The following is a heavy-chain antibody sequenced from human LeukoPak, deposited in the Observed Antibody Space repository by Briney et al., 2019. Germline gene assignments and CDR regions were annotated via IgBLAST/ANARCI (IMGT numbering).Heavy chain of an antibody. Sequence: PGGSLRLSCAASGFTFSSYWMHWVRQAPGKGLMWVSRINSDGSRTTYADSVRGRFTISRDNAKSTLYLQMNSLRAEDTAVYHCARGEGLFDYWGQGTLVTVSS. CDR1: GFTFSSYW. V-gene: IGHV3-74*01. J-gene: IGHJ4*02. CDR2: INSDGSRT. CDR3: ARGEGLFDY.